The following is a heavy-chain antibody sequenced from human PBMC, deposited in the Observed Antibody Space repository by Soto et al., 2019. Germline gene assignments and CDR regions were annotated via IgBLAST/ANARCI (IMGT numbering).Heavy chain of an antibody. CDR1: GFRFGSYA. CDR3: AKDARCMLYCGGLRFFYGMDV. CDR2: TSYDGSEK. Sequence: QVQLVESGGGVVQPGRSLRLSCAASGFRFGSYAMNWVRQAPGKGLEWVAVTSYDGSEKFYADSVKGRFSIYRGNCKNTLYLQMDSLSAEDTAMYYCAKDARCMLYCGGLRFFYGMDVWGQGTTVTVSS. D-gene: IGHD2-8*01. J-gene: IGHJ6*02. V-gene: IGHV3-30*18.